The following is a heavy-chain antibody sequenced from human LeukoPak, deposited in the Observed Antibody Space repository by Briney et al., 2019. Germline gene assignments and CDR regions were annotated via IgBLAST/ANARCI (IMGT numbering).Heavy chain of an antibody. CDR2: INTNTGNP. Sequence: VASVKVSCKASGYTFTSYAMNWVRQAPGQGLEWMGWINTNTGNPTYAQGFTGRFVFSLDTSVSTAYLQISSLKAEDTAVYYCARDPEIAAAVRYYYYMDVWGKGTTVTVSS. V-gene: IGHV7-4-1*02. CDR1: GYTFTSYA. D-gene: IGHD6-13*01. CDR3: ARDPEIAAAVRYYYYMDV. J-gene: IGHJ6*03.